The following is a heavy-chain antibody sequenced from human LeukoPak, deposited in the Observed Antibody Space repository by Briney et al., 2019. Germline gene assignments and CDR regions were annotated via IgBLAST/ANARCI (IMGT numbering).Heavy chain of an antibody. J-gene: IGHJ5*02. CDR3: GRYSDSSGWFDP. D-gene: IGHD6-6*01. Sequence: SETLSLTCTVSGGSISSSNYYWSWIRQSPGKGLEWIGSINYSGSTYYNPSLESRVTISVDTSKNQFSLKLSSVTAADTAVYYCGRYSDSSGWFDPWGQGTLVTVSS. V-gene: IGHV4-39*01. CDR2: INYSGST. CDR1: GGSISSSNYY.